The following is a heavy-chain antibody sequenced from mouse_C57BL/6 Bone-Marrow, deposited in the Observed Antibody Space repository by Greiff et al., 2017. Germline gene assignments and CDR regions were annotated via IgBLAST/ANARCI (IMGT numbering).Heavy chain of an antibody. V-gene: IGHV1-69*01. CDR3: AREWPFAY. CDR2: IDPSDSYT. J-gene: IGHJ3*01. Sequence: VQLQQPGAELVMPGASVKLSCKASGYTFTSYWMHWVKQRPGQGLEWIGEIDPSDSYTNYNQKFKGKSTLTVDKSSSTAYMQLSSLTSEDSAVYYCAREWPFAYWGQGTLVTVSA. CDR1: GYTFTSYW.